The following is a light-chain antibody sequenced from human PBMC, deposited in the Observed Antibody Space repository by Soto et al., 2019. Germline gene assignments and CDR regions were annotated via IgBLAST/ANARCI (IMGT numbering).Light chain of an antibody. CDR1: QSVGKY. V-gene: IGKV3-11*01. J-gene: IGKJ4*01. Sequence: EIVMTQSPATLSLSPGERGTLSCRASQSVGKYLVWYQQKPGQAPRLLIYDASNRATGIPARFSGSGSGTDFTLTISRLEPEDFAVYYCQQRSNWPRLTFGGGTKVDIK. CDR2: DAS. CDR3: QQRSNWPRLT.